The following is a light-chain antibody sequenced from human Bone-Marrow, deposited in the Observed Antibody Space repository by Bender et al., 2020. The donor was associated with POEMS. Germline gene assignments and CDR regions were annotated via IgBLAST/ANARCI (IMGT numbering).Light chain of an antibody. CDR3: TSYRSNIETVI. CDR1: SSSIGSNN. J-gene: IGLJ2*01. V-gene: IGLV1-44*01. Sequence: QSLLTQPPSASGTPGQRVTISCSGSSSSIGSNNVYWYQQLPGMAPKLLIYRNNQRPSGVSNRFSGFKSDNTASLTISGLQAEDEADYYCTSYRSNIETVIFGGGTKLTVL. CDR2: RNN.